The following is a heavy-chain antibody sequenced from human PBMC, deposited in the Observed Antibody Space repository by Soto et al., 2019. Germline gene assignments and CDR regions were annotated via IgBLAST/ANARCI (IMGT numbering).Heavy chain of an antibody. CDR2: ISNNGVST. CDR1: GFSFSNYA. Sequence: EVQLVESGGILVQPGGSLSLSCVASGFSFSNYAMHWVRQAPGKGLEYVSAISNNGVSTYYANSVKGRFIISRDNSKNTLYLQMGSLRAEDMAVYYCARGGPYQLLSDFDYWGQGTLVTVSS. J-gene: IGHJ4*02. D-gene: IGHD2-2*01. CDR3: ARGGPYQLLSDFDY. V-gene: IGHV3-64*01.